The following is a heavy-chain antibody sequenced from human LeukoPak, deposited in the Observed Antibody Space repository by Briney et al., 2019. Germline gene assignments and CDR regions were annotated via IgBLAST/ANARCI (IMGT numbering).Heavy chain of an antibody. V-gene: IGHV1-69*04. CDR1: GGTFSSYA. D-gene: IGHD3-16*01. Sequence: SVKVSCKASGGTFSSYAISWVRQAPGQGLEWMGRIIPIFGIANYPQKFQGRVTITADKSTSTAYMELSSLRSEDTAVYYCARELVKKGNDPNMGFDYWGQGTLVTVSS. J-gene: IGHJ4*02. CDR3: ARELVKKGNDPNMGFDY. CDR2: IIPIFGIA.